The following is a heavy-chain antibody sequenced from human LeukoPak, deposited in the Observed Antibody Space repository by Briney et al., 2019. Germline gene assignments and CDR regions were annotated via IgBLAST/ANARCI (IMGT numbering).Heavy chain of an antibody. CDR1: GGSISSISYY. V-gene: IGHV4-39*07. Sequence: SETLSLTCTISGGSISSISYYWGWIRQPPGTGLEWIGSIYYTGSTYYNPSLKSRVTVSVDTSKNQFSLKLSSVTAADTAVYYCARVNYLLYYYGMDVWGQGTTVTVSS. J-gene: IGHJ6*02. CDR2: IYYTGST. D-gene: IGHD4-11*01. CDR3: ARVNYLLYYYGMDV.